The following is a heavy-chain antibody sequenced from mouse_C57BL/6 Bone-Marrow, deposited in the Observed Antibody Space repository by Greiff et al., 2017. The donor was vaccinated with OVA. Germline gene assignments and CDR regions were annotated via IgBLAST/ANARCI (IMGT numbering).Heavy chain of an antibody. CDR1: GFSFTGYY. V-gene: IGHV1-31*01. J-gene: IGHJ4*01. CDR3: SRSGYDYDDAMDY. CDR2: IYPYNGDS. D-gene: IGHD2-4*01. Sequence: VQLQQSGPELVKPGASVKISCKASGFSFTGYYMPWVKQSHGNILDWIGYIYPYNGDSSYTQHFKGKATWTVDKSSSTAYMELRSLTSEDAACYYCSRSGYDYDDAMDYWGQGTSVTVSS.